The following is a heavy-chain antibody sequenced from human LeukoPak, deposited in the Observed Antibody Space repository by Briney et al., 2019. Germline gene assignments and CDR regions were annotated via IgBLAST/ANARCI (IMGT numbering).Heavy chain of an antibody. D-gene: IGHD4-17*01. Sequence: SVKVSCKAFGGTFSSYAISWVRQAPGQGLEWMGGIIPIFGTANYAQKFQGRVTITADESTSTAYMELSSLRSEDTAVYYCARADRPDYGDYHNPSNRDAFDIWGQGTMVTVSS. CDR1: GGTFSSYA. CDR2: IIPIFGTA. V-gene: IGHV1-69*13. J-gene: IGHJ3*02. CDR3: ARADRPDYGDYHNPSNRDAFDI.